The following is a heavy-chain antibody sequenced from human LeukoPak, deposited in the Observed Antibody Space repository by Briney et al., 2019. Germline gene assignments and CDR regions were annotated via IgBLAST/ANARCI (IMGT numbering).Heavy chain of an antibody. Sequence: SETLSLTCTVSGASISSYYWSWFRQPPGRGLEWIGYISYSGSTNYNPSLTSRVTISADTSKNQVSLTLSSVTAADTAVYYCARHPELYFFDYWGQGTLVTVSS. CDR1: GASISSYY. CDR2: ISYSGST. V-gene: IGHV4-59*08. CDR3: ARHPELYFFDY. J-gene: IGHJ4*02. D-gene: IGHD2-15*01.